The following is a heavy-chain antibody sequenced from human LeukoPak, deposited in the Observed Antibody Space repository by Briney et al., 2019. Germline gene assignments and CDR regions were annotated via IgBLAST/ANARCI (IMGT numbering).Heavy chain of an antibody. CDR3: ARGSNDAFYI. Sequence: PGGSLTLSCPASGFTFDDYGMSWVRPAAGKGLDWVCGINWNGGSTGYADSVKGRFTISRDNAKNSLYLQMNSLRAEDTALYYCARGSNDAFYIWGQGTMVTVSS. CDR2: INWNGGST. J-gene: IGHJ3*02. V-gene: IGHV3-20*04. CDR1: GFTFDDYG.